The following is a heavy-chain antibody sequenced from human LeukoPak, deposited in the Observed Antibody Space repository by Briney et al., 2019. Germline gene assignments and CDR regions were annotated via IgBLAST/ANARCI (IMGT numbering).Heavy chain of an antibody. Sequence: GGSLRLSCAASGFTFNNFAMSWVRQAPGKGLQWVSAVSGGGSNTYYADSVKGRFTISRDNSKNTLFLQMSSLRAEDTAIYYCAKKRGGVLPAIGYFDSWGQGTLVTVSS. CDR1: GFTFNNFA. J-gene: IGHJ4*02. V-gene: IGHV3-23*01. CDR2: VSGGGSNT. D-gene: IGHD3-16*01. CDR3: AKKRGGVLPAIGYFDS.